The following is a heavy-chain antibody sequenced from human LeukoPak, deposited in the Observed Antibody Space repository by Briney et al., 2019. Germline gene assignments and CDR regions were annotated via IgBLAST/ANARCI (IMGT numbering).Heavy chain of an antibody. Sequence: GGSLRLSCAASGFIFSNAWMSWVRQAPGKGLEWVGLIKRKSDGGTTDYAAPVKGRFTISRDDSKNTLFLQMNSLRAEDTAVYYCARDGTGSNSGWYIHWGQGTLVTVSS. D-gene: IGHD6-19*01. CDR3: ARDGTGSNSGWYIH. V-gene: IGHV3-15*01. CDR2: IKRKSDGGTT. CDR1: GFIFSNAW. J-gene: IGHJ4*02.